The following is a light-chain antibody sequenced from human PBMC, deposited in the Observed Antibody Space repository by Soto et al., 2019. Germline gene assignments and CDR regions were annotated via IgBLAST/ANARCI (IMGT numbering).Light chain of an antibody. CDR2: EGS. V-gene: IGLV2-23*01. J-gene: IGLJ1*01. CDR3: CSYAGSSTYV. Sequence: QFALTQPASVSGAPGQSITISCTGTSGDVGNYNLVSWYQQHPGKAPKLMIYEGSKWPSGVSNRFSGSKSGNTASLTISGLQAEDEADYYCCSYAGSSTYVFGSGTKVTVL. CDR1: SGDVGNYNL.